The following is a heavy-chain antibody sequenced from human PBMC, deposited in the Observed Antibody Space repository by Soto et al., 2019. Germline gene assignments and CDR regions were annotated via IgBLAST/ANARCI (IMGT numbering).Heavy chain of an antibody. CDR3: ENQPLARVTTVDY. Sequence: GGSLRLSCAASGFTFSSYAMSWVRQAPGKGLEWVSAISGSGGSTYYADSVKGRFTISRDNSKNTLYLQMNSLRAEDTAVYYCENQPLARVTTVDYWGQGTLVTVSS. D-gene: IGHD4-17*01. CDR1: GFTFSSYA. CDR2: ISGSGGST. V-gene: IGHV3-23*01. J-gene: IGHJ4*02.